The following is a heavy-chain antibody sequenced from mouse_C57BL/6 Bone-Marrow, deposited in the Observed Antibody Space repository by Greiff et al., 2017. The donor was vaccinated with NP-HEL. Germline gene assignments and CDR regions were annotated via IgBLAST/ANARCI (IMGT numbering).Heavy chain of an antibody. CDR1: GFTFSSYA. CDR3: ARGPYYYAMDY. CDR2: ISDGGSYT. V-gene: IGHV5-4*01. Sequence: GQVVESGGGLVKPGGSLKLSCAASGFTFSSYAMSWVRQTPEKRLEWVATISDGGSYTYYPDNVKGRFTISRDNAKNNLYLQMSHLKSEDTAMYYCARGPYYYAMDYWGQGTSVTVSS. J-gene: IGHJ4*01.